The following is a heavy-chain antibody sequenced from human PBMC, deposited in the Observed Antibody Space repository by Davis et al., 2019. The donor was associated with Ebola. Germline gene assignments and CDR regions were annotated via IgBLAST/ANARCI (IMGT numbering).Heavy chain of an antibody. D-gene: IGHD6-19*01. CDR1: GFTFSSYS. CDR3: ASYVAVAGFIY. V-gene: IGHV3-21*04. Sequence: GESLKISCAASGFTFSSYSMNWVRQAPGKGLEWVSSISSSSSYIYYAASVKGRFTISRDNAKNSLYLQMNSLRAEDTAVYYCASYVAVAGFIYWGQGTLVTVSS. CDR2: ISSSSSYI. J-gene: IGHJ4*02.